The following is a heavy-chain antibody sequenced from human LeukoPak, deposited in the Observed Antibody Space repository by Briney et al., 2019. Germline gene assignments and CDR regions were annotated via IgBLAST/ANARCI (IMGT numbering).Heavy chain of an antibody. CDR3: ARAPLWNLYSYGFWYFDY. D-gene: IGHD5-18*01. CDR2: ISAYNGNT. J-gene: IGHJ4*02. V-gene: IGHV1-18*01. Sequence: GASVKVSCKASGYTFTSYDINWVRQATGQGLEWMGWISAYNGNTNYAQKLQGRVTMTTDTSTSTAYMELRSLRSDDTAVYYCARAPLWNLYSYGFWYFDYWGQGTLVTVSS. CDR1: GYTFTSYD.